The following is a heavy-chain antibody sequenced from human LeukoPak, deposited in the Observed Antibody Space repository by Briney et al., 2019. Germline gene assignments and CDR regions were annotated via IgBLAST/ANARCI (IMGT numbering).Heavy chain of an antibody. CDR1: GGTFSSYA. CDR2: IIPIFGTA. V-gene: IGHV1-69*06. J-gene: IGHJ4*02. D-gene: IGHD3-10*01. Sequence: ASVKVSCKASGGTFSSYAISWVRQAPGQGLEWMGGIIPIFGTANYAQKFQGRVTITADKSTSTAYMELSSLRSEDTAVYYCARDAYYGSGSYVYWGQGTLVTVSS. CDR3: ARDAYYGSGSYVY.